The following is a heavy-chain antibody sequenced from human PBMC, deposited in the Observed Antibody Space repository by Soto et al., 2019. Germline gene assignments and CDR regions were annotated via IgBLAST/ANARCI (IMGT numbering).Heavy chain of an antibody. V-gene: IGHV5-51*01. D-gene: IGHD2-15*01. CDR1: GYIFTSYW. CDR3: ARGVGYCSGGSCNWFDP. CDR2: IYPGDSDT. J-gene: IGHJ5*02. Sequence: PGESLKISCNGSGYIFTSYWIGWGRQMPGKGLEWMGIIYPGDSDTRYSPSFQGQVTISADKSISTAYLQWSSLKASDTAMYYCARGVGYCSGGSCNWFDPWGQGTLVTVSS.